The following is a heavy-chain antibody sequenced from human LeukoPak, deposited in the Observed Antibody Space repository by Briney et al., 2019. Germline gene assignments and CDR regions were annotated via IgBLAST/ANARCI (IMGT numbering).Heavy chain of an antibody. CDR1: GFTFSSYA. J-gene: IGHJ4*02. CDR2: ISDSGTHI. Sequence: QPGGSLRLSCAASGFTFSSYAMSWVRQAPGEGLEWVSSISDSGTHIYYADSVKGRFTISRDNSKNTVYLQMNSLRAEDTAVYYCAKDRDGYNPDYWGQGTLVSVSS. V-gene: IGHV3-23*01. D-gene: IGHD5-24*01. CDR3: AKDRDGYNPDY.